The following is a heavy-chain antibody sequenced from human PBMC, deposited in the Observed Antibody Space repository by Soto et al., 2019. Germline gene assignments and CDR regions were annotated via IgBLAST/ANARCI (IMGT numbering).Heavy chain of an antibody. CDR2: ISGSGGST. V-gene: IGHV3-23*01. J-gene: IGHJ6*02. D-gene: IGHD3-22*01. CDR1: GFTFSSYA. CDR3: AKDRAIVVVITTSWYYYGMDV. Sequence: QPGGSLRLSCAASGFTFSSYAMSWVRQAPGKGLEWVSAISGSGGSTYYADSVKGRFTISRDNSKNTLYLQMNSLRAEDTAVYYCAKDRAIVVVITTSWYYYGMDVWGQGTTVTVSS.